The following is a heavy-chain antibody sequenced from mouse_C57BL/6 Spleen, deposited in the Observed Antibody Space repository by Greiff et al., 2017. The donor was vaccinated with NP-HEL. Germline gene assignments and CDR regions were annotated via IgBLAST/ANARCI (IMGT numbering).Heavy chain of an antibody. CDR3: ASPGTVTGILDY. J-gene: IGHJ2*01. V-gene: IGHV1-81*01. D-gene: IGHD4-1*01. CDR2: IYPRSGNT. Sequence: QVKLQQSGAELARPGASVKLSCKASGYTFTSYGISWVKQRTGQGLEWIGEIYPRSGNTYYNEKFKGKATLTADKSSSTAYMELRSLTSEDSAVYFCASPGTVTGILDYWGQGTTLTVSS. CDR1: GYTFTSYG.